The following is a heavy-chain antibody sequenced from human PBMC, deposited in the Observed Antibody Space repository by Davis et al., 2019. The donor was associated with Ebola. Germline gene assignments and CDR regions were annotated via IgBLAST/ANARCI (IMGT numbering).Heavy chain of an antibody. CDR3: ARSHHYYDSSGYYL. CDR2: IIPIFGTA. D-gene: IGHD3-22*01. Sequence: SVKVSCKASGGTFSSYAISWMRQAPGQGLEWMGGIIPIFGTANYAQKFQGRVTITADKSTSTAYMELSNLRSEDTAVYYCARSHHYYDSSGYYLWGQGTLVTVSS. V-gene: IGHV1-69*06. CDR1: GGTFSSYA. J-gene: IGHJ5*02.